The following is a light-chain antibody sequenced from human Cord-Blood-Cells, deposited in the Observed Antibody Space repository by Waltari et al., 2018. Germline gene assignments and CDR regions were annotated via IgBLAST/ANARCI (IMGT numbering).Light chain of an antibody. CDR2: WAS. V-gene: IGKV4-1*01. J-gene: IGKJ2*01. Sequence: DIVMTQYPDSLAVSLGDRATINCKSSQSVLYSSNNKNYLAWYQQKPGQSPKLLIYWASTRESGVPDRFSGSGSGTDFTLTISSLQAEDVAVYYCQQYYSTPYTFGQGTKLEIK. CDR3: QQYYSTPYT. CDR1: QSVLYSSNNKNY.